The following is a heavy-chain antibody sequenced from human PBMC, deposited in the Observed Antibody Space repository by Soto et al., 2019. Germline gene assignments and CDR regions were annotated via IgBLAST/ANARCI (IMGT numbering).Heavy chain of an antibody. CDR2: SSGSGSST. Sequence: PGESLKISCAASGFTFRKYAMSWVRQAPGKGLEWVSASSGSGSSTYYADSVKGRFTISRDNSKNTLYLQMNILRVEDTAVYYCAKVFQDGSSGYSVGDYYYYGMDVWGQGTTVTVSS. CDR1: GFTFRKYA. J-gene: IGHJ6*02. D-gene: IGHD3-22*01. CDR3: AKVFQDGSSGYSVGDYYYYGMDV. V-gene: IGHV3-23*01.